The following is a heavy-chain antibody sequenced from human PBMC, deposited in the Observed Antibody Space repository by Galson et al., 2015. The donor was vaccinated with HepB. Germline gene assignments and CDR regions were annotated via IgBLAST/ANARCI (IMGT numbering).Heavy chain of an antibody. CDR2: INPNSGGT. J-gene: IGHJ4*02. D-gene: IGHD6-19*01. CDR3: ARVEYSSGWLLDY. Sequence: SVKVSCKASGYTFTGYYMHWVRQAPGQGLEWMGRINPNSGGTNYAQKFQGRVTMTRDTSISTAYMELSRLRSDDTAVYYCARVEYSSGWLLDYWGQGTLVTVSS. CDR1: GYTFTGYY. V-gene: IGHV1-2*06.